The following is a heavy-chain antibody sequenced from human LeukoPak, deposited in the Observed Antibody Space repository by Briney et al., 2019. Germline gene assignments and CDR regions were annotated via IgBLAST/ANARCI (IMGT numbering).Heavy chain of an antibody. J-gene: IGHJ4*02. Sequence: GGSLRLSCAASGFTFSNYAMSWVRQAPGKGLEWVSAISAGSTSAYYADSVQGRFSISRDNSKHTLFLQMNSLRAEDTAIYYCARQEITFGQYYFDSWGRGTLVTVSS. V-gene: IGHV3-23*01. CDR3: ARQEITFGQYYFDS. CDR2: ISAGSTSA. CDR1: GFTFSNYA. D-gene: IGHD3-16*01.